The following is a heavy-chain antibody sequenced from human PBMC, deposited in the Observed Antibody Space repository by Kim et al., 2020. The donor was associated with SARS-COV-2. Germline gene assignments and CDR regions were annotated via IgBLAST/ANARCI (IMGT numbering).Heavy chain of an antibody. CDR1: GFTFSSYA. D-gene: IGHD2-15*01. V-gene: IGHV3-23*01. CDR2: ISGSGGST. CDR3: AKTEREGLLLLGDY. Sequence: GGSLRLSCAASGFTFSSYAMSWVRQAPGKGLEWVSAISGSGGSTYYADSVKGRFTISRDNSKNTLYLQMNSLRAEDTAVYYCAKTEREGLLLLGDYWGQGTLVTVSS. J-gene: IGHJ4*02.